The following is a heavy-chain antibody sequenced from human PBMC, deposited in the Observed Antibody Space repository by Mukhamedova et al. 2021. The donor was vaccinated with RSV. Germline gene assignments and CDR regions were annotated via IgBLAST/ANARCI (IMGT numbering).Heavy chain of an antibody. CDR3: AGGSGWLIDY. D-gene: IGHD6-19*01. Sequence: MNWVRQAPGKGLEWVAVINQDGSEKYYVDSVKGRFTIYRDNAKNSLYLQMNSLRADDTAVYYCAGGSGWLIDYWGQGTLVTVSS. J-gene: IGHJ4*02. V-gene: IGHV3-7*03. CDR2: INQDGSEK.